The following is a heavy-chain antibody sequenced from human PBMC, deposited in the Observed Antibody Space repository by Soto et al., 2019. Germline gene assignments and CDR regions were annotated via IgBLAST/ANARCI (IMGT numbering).Heavy chain of an antibody. CDR3: ARGPPRYGYLVWCHYYYGMDV. Sequence: QVQLVQSGAEVKKPGSSVKVSCKASGGTFSSYAISWVRQAPGQGLEWMGGFILIFGTANYEQKFQCRVTITPDESTSTAYMELSSLRSEDTAVYYCARGPPRYGYLVWCHYYYGMDVWGQGTTVTVSS. CDR2: FILIFGTA. D-gene: IGHD5-18*01. J-gene: IGHJ6*02. V-gene: IGHV1-69*01. CDR1: GGTFSSYA.